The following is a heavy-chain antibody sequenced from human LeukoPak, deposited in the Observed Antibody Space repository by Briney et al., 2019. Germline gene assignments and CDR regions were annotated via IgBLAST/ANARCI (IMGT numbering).Heavy chain of an antibody. D-gene: IGHD6-6*01. CDR3: ARIGYSSSSFDF. CDR2: IKQDGSVE. V-gene: IGHV3-7*05. CDR1: GFTFSSYW. J-gene: IGHJ4*02. Sequence: GGSLRLSCAASGFTFSSYWMSWVRQAPGKGLEWVANIKQDGSVEYYVVSVKGRFTISRDNAKESLYLQMNSLRAEDTAVYYCARIGYSSSSFDFWGQETLVTVSS.